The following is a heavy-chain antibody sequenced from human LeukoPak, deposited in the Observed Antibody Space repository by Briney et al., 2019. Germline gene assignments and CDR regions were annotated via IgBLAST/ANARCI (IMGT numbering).Heavy chain of an antibody. V-gene: IGHV1-69*02. D-gene: IGHD6-13*01. CDR1: GGTFSSYT. Sequence: SVKVSCKASGGTFSSYTISWVRQAPGQGLEWMGRIIPILGIANYAQKFQGRVTITADKSTSTAYMELSSLRSEDTAVYYCASASSSWTGLIDYWGQGTLVTVSS. CDR2: IIPILGIA. CDR3: ASASSSWTGLIDY. J-gene: IGHJ4*02.